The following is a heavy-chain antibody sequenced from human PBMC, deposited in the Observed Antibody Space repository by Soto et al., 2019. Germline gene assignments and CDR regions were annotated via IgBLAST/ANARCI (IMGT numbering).Heavy chain of an antibody. CDR3: ARDTSYSTDY. CDR1: GFTFSTRW. Sequence: PGGSLRLSCAASGFTFSTRWMHWVRQAPGKGLVWVSYINSDGSTTTYADSVKGRFTISRDNAKNTLYLQMNSLRVDDTAVYYCARDTSYSTDYWGQGTLVTV. D-gene: IGHD2-2*01. J-gene: IGHJ4*02. V-gene: IGHV3-74*01. CDR2: INSDGSTT.